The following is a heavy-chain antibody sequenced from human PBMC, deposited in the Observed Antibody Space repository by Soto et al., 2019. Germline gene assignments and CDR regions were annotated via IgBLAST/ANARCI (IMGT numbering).Heavy chain of an antibody. CDR1: GFTFSNYV. CDR2: ITASGGTA. Sequence: EVQLLESGGVLVQPGESLRLSCAASGFTFSNYVMTWVRQAPGKGLEWVSGITASGGTAYYADSVKGRFTISRDNSKSTLYLQMNSLRAEDSALYYCANTPVVVVGAYWRESRYFDYWGQGTLVTVSS. V-gene: IGHV3-23*01. D-gene: IGHD2-15*01. CDR3: ANTPVVVVGAYWRESRYFDY. J-gene: IGHJ4*02.